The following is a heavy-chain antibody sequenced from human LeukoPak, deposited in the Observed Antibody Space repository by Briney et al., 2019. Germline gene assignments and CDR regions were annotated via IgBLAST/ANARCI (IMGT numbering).Heavy chain of an antibody. CDR1: GFTLSRYI. J-gene: IGHJ5*02. Sequence: GGSLRLSCIASGFTLSRYIMNWVRQAPGKGLGWVASISNDSRYIYYSDSVKGRFTISRDNAENTVYLQTNSLRVEDTAMYYCASLSGVWDTGDKKWFDPWGQGTLVTVSS. V-gene: IGHV3-21*01. D-gene: IGHD2-8*02. CDR3: ASLSGVWDTGDKKWFDP. CDR2: ISNDSRYI.